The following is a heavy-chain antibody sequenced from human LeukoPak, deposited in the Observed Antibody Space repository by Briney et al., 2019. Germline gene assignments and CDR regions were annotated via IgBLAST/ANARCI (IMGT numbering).Heavy chain of an antibody. CDR1: GFTFSTYG. Sequence: GGSLRLSCAASGFTFSTYGMHWVRQAPGKGLEWLTDIWYDGSNKYYTDSVKGRFTISRDNSKNTPYLQMSSLRAEDTAVYYCARDSNSYGSGATIDYWGQGTLVTVSS. J-gene: IGHJ4*02. V-gene: IGHV3-33*01. D-gene: IGHD3-10*01. CDR3: ARDSNSYGSGATIDY. CDR2: IWYDGSNK.